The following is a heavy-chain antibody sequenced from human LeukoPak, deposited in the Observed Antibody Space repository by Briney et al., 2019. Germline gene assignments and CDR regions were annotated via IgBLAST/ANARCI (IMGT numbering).Heavy chain of an antibody. CDR1: EFIVSKFY. CDR2: IYVGGTT. J-gene: IGHJ3*02. V-gene: IGHV3-53*01. Sequence: GGSLRLSCAASEFIVSKFYMSWLRQAPGKGLEWVSDIYVGGTTDYADSVKGRFTISRDNSKNTLYLQMNSLRAEHTAVYYCATDGGVSTNDAFDIWGQGTMVTVSS. D-gene: IGHD5/OR15-5a*01. CDR3: ATDGGVSTNDAFDI.